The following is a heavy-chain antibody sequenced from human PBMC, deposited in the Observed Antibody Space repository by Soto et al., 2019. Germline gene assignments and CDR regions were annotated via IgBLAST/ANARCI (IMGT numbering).Heavy chain of an antibody. CDR1: GGSISSYY. D-gene: IGHD2-2*01. Sequence: SETLSLTCTVSGGSISSYYWSWIRQPPGKGLEWIGYIYYSGSTNYNPSLKSRVTISVDTSKNQFSLKLSSVTAADTAVYYCARVWGLRYCSSTSCSAGAFDIWGQGTMVTVSS. J-gene: IGHJ3*02. V-gene: IGHV4-59*01. CDR3: ARVWGLRYCSSTSCSAGAFDI. CDR2: IYYSGST.